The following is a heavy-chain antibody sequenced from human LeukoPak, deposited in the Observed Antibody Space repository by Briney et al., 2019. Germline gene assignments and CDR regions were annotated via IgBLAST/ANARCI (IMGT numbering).Heavy chain of an antibody. CDR1: GFTFSSYA. V-gene: IGHV3-30*04. D-gene: IGHD2-15*01. Sequence: PGGSLRLSCAASGFTFSSYAMHWVRQAPGKGLEWVAVISYDGSNKYYADSVKGRFTISRDNSKNTLYLQVNSLRAEDTAVYYCARDSASYCSGGSCYPPMLDYWGQGTLVTVSS. J-gene: IGHJ4*02. CDR2: ISYDGSNK. CDR3: ARDSASYCSGGSCYPPMLDY.